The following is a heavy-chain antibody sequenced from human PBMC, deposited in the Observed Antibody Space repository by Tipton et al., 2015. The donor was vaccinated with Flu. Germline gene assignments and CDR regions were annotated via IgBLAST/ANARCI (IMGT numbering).Heavy chain of an antibody. CDR1: GGSFSGYY. V-gene: IGHV4-34*01. CDR3: ARDSAAHYGMDV. J-gene: IGHJ6*02. CDR2: INHSGST. Sequence: TLSLTCAVYGGSFSGYYWSWIRQPPGKGLEWIGEINHSGSTNYNPSLKSRVTISADTSKKQFSLKLNSVTAADTAVYYCARDSAAHYGMDVWGQGTTVTVSS. D-gene: IGHD6-25*01.